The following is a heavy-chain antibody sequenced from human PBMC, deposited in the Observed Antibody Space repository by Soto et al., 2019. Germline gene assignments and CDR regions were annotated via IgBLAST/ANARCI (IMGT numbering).Heavy chain of an antibody. J-gene: IGHJ6*02. CDR2: IYYSGST. D-gene: IGHD5-18*01. V-gene: IGHV4-59*01. CDR1: GGSISSYY. CDR3: ASVGCSYGYRYYYYGRDV. Sequence: SETLSLTCTVSGGSISSYYWSWIRQPPGKGLEWIGYIYYSGSTNYNPSLKSRVTIPVDTSKNQFSLKLSSVTAADTAVYYCASVGCSYGYRYYYYGRDVWGQGTTVTVSS.